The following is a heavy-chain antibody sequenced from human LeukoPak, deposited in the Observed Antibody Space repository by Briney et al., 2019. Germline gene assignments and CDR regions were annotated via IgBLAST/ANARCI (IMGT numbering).Heavy chain of an antibody. V-gene: IGHV3-23*01. CDR2: ISGSGGST. Sequence: GGSLRDSCAPSGFTLSGYAMYSVRQTPGTGLEWVAAISGSGGSTYYADSVKGRFTISRDNSKNTLYLQMNSLRAEDTAVYYCAKGGSKLGQPFDYWGQGTLVTVSS. CDR1: GFTLSGYA. D-gene: IGHD7-27*01. CDR3: AKGGSKLGQPFDY. J-gene: IGHJ4*02.